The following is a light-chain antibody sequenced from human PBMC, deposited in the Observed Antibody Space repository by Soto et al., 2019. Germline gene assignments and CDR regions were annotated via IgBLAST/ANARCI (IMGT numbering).Light chain of an antibody. J-gene: IGKJ4*01. CDR2: KAS. V-gene: IGKV1-5*03. CDR3: HQYGSYPLT. Sequence: IQMTQSPSTLSASVGDRVTITCRASQSISGWLAWYQQKPGKVPKLLIYKASSLESGVPSRFSGSGSGTEFTLTISSLQPDDLAPYYCHQYGSYPLTFDGGTKVEIK. CDR1: QSISGW.